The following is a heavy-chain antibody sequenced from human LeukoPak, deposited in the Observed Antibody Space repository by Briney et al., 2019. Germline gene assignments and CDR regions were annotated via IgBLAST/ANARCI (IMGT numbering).Heavy chain of an antibody. J-gene: IGHJ5*02. CDR2: MGSSGKTI. D-gene: IGHD3-10*01. Sequence: GGSLRLSCEASGFTFSDYYMSWIRQAPGKGLEWISYMGSSGKTIYYADSVKGRFTISRDNAKNSLYLQMNSLRAEDTAVYYCARDSGYYYGSGSSNWFDPWGQGTLVTVSS. CDR1: GFTFSDYY. CDR3: ARDSGYYYGSGSSNWFDP. V-gene: IGHV3-11*01.